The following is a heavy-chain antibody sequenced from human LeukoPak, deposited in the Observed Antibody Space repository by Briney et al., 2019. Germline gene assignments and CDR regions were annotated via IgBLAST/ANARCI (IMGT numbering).Heavy chain of an antibody. CDR1: GRSFSGYY. J-gene: IGHJ6*04. Sequence: SETLSLTCAVYGRSFSGYYWSCIRHPPGKGLEWIGEINHSGSTNYNPSLKSRVTISVDTSKNQFSLKLSSVTAADTAVYYCARFTLNYYYGMDVWGKGTTVTVSS. CDR2: INHSGST. V-gene: IGHV4-34*01. CDR3: ARFTLNYYYGMDV.